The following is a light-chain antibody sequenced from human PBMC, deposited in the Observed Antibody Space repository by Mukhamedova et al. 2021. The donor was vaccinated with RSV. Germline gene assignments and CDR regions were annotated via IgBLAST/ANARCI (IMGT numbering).Light chain of an antibody. CDR3: QGANTFPLT. CDR2: AAS. Sequence: WYQRRVHGKAPKLLIYAASSLQGGVQSRFSGSGFGTDFSLTISSLQPEDFATYYCQGANTFPLTFGGGTRVEI. V-gene: IGKV1-12*01. J-gene: IGKJ4*01.